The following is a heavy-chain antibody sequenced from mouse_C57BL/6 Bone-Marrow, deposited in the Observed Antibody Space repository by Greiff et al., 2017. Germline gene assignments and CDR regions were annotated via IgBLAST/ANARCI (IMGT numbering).Heavy chain of an antibody. CDR3: TRWGYYGSTDD. D-gene: IGHD1-1*01. CDR1: GYTFTDYE. V-gene: IGHV1-15*01. J-gene: IGHJ2*01. Sequence: VKLVESGAELVRPGASVTLSCKASGYTFTDYEMHWVKQTPVHGLEWIGAIDPETGGTAYNQKFKGKAILTADKSSSTAYMELRSLTSEDSAVYYCTRWGYYGSTDDWGKGTTLTVSS. CDR2: IDPETGGT.